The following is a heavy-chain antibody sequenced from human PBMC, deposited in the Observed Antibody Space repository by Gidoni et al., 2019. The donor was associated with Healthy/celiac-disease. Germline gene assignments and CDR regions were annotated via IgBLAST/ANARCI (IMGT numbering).Heavy chain of an antibody. CDR3: AKDVVVRGVITSQFDY. V-gene: IGHV3-23*01. Sequence: EVQLLESGGGLVQPGGSLRLSWAASGFTFRSYVMSWVRQAPGKGLEWVSAISGSGGSTYYADSVKGRFTISRDNSKNTLYLQMNSLRAEDTAVYYCAKDVVVRGVITSQFDYWGQGTLVTVSS. J-gene: IGHJ4*02. CDR1: GFTFRSYV. CDR2: ISGSGGST. D-gene: IGHD3-10*01.